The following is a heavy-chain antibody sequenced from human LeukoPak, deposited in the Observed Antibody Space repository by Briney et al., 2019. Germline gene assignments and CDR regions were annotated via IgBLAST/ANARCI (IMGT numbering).Heavy chain of an antibody. D-gene: IGHD4-17*01. Sequence: PGGSLRLSCAASGFTFSSYSMNWVRQAPGKGLEWVSYISSSSSTIYYADSVKGRFTISRDNAKNSLYLQMNSLRAEDTALYYCAKASPYGDYATGYFQHWGQGTLVTVSS. CDR2: ISSSSSTI. V-gene: IGHV3-48*04. CDR1: GFTFSSYS. CDR3: AKASPYGDYATGYFQH. J-gene: IGHJ1*01.